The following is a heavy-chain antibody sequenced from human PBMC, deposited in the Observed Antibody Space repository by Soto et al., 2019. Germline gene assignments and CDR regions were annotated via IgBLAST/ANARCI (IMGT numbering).Heavy chain of an antibody. V-gene: IGHV3-23*01. CDR1: GFSFGSYA. D-gene: IGHD3-3*01. J-gene: IGHJ4*02. CDR2: ISGSDGKT. CDR3: ARWSYLDY. Sequence: PGGSLRLSCAASGFSFGSYALSWVRQAPGKGLEWVSTISGSDGKTFYADSVKGRFSISRDTSQSTLYLQMNSLRADETAMYYCARWSYLDYWGQGTRVTVYS.